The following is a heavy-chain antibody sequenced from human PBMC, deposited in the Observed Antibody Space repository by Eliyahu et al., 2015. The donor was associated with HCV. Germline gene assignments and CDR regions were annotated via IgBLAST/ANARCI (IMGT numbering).Heavy chain of an antibody. CDR2: IRYDGSNK. D-gene: IGHD1-26*01. CDR3: AKVVVGTTTYFDY. J-gene: IGHJ4*02. Sequence: QVQLVEXGGGVVQPGGSLRLSXAASGFTFSSYGMHWVRQAPGKGLEWVSFIRYDGSNKYYADSVKGRFTISRDNSKNTLYLQMNSLRAEDTAVYYCAKVVVGTTTYFDYWGQGTLVTVSS. CDR1: GFTFSSYG. V-gene: IGHV3-30*02.